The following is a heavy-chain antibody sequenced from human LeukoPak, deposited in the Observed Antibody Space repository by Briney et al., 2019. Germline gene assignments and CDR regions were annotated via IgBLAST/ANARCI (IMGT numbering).Heavy chain of an antibody. CDR1: GFTFSSYS. Sequence: AGGSLRLSCAASGFTFSSYSMNWVRQAPGKGLEWVSSISSSSSYIYYADSVKGRFTISRDNAKNSLYLQMNSLRAEDTAVYYCARAGSSSWYLRDAFDIWGQGTMVTVSS. D-gene: IGHD6-13*01. J-gene: IGHJ3*02. CDR2: ISSSSSYI. CDR3: ARAGSSSWYLRDAFDI. V-gene: IGHV3-21*01.